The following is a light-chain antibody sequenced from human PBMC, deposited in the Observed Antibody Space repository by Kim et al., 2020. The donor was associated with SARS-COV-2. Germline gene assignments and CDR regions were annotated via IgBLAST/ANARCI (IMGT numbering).Light chain of an antibody. CDR1: QSLLHSNGYNY. J-gene: IGKJ5*01. CDR2: LGS. CDR3: MQALQTPIT. V-gene: IGKV2-28*01. Sequence: DIVMTQSPLSLPVTPGEPASISCRSSQSLLHSNGYNYLDWYLQKPGQSPQLLIYLGSNRASGVPDRFSGSGSDTDFTLKISRVEAEDVWVYYCMQALQTPITFGQGTRLEIK.